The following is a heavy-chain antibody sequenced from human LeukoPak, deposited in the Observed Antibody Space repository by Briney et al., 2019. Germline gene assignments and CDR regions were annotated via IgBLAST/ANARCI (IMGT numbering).Heavy chain of an antibody. CDR1: GLTFSDAW. CDR3: TRGSSWSGFGFDY. Sequence: GGSLRLSCAASGLTFSDAWMSWVRQGPGKGLEWVGRLKSKSGGGTTDYAAPVKDRFTISRDDAKNTLYLQMNSLKTEDTAVYYCTRGSSWSGFGFDYWGQGTLVTVSS. V-gene: IGHV3-15*01. J-gene: IGHJ4*02. CDR2: LKSKSGGGTT. D-gene: IGHD3-3*01.